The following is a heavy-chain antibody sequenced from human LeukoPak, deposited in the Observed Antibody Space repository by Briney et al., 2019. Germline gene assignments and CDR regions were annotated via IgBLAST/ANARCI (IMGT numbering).Heavy chain of an antibody. CDR1: GFTFSNYG. CDR2: IWYDGSNK. CDR3: ARQSPLVHFDY. J-gene: IGHJ4*02. Sequence: GGSLRLSCAASGFTFSNYGIHWVRQAPGKGLEWVAVIWYDGSNKDCSDSVKGRFTISRDNSKNTMYLQMNSLRAEDTAVYYCARQSPLVHFDYWGQGTLVTVSS. V-gene: IGHV3-33*01.